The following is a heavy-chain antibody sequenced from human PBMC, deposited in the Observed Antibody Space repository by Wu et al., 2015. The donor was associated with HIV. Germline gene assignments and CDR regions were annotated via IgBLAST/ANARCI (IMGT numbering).Heavy chain of an antibody. CDR1: GYTFTDYY. J-gene: IGHJ4*02. D-gene: IGHD3-22*01. CDR2: INPNSGET. CDR3: ARPYYYDRDGFNFYYFDL. Sequence: QVQLVQSGAEVKKPGASVKVSCKASGYTFTDYYMHWVRQAPGQGLEWMGWINPNSGETNYAQNLQGRVTMTRDMSTSTAYLEFSRLSSDDTAVYYCARPYYYDRDGFNFYYFDLWGQGTLVTVSS. V-gene: IGHV1-2*02.